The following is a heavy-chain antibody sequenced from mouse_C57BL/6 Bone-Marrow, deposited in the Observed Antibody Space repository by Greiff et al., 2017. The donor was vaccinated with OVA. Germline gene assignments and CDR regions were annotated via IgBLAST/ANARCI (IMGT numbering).Heavy chain of an antibody. CDR3: ARPLYYYGSSYAWFAY. CDR2: ISSGSSTI. CDR1: GFTFSDYG. Sequence: EVKLMESGGGLVKPGGSLKLSCAASGFTFSDYGMHWVRQAPEKGLEWVAYISSGSSTIYYADTVKGRFTISRDNAKNTLFLQMTSLRSEDTAMYYCARPLYYYGSSYAWFAYWGQGTLVTVSA. V-gene: IGHV5-17*01. D-gene: IGHD1-1*01. J-gene: IGHJ3*01.